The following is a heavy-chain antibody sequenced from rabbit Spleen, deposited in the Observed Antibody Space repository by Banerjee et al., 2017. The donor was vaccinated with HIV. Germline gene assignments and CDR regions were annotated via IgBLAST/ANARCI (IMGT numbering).Heavy chain of an antibody. J-gene: IGHJ4*01. Sequence: EQLVESGGGLVKPEGSLTLTCKASGVSFRDQDVMCWVRQAPGKGLEWIACINIFTGKSVYASWAKGRFIMSRNSSTTVTLQMTSLTAADTATYFCARDLVAVIGWNFNLWGPGPLVTVS. D-gene: IGHD1-1*01. CDR2: INIFTGKS. CDR3: ARDLVAVIGWNFNL. V-gene: IGHV1S45*01. CDR1: GVSFRDQDV.